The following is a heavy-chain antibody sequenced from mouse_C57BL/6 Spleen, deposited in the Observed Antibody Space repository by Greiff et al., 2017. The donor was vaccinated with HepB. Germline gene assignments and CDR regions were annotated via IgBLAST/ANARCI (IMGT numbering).Heavy chain of an antibody. CDR2: ISYDGSN. CDR3: ARLYYYGSSDY. J-gene: IGHJ2*01. V-gene: IGHV3-6*01. D-gene: IGHD1-1*01. Sequence: VQLKESGPGLVKPSQSLSLTCSVTGYSITSGYYWNWIRQFPGNKLEWMGYISYDGSNNYNPSLKNRISITRDTSKNQFFLKLNSVTTEDTATYYCARLYYYGSSDYWGQGTTLTVSS. CDR1: GYSITSGYY.